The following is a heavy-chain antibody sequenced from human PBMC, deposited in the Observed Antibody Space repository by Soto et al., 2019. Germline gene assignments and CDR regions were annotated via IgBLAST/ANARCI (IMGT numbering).Heavy chain of an antibody. CDR3: AHGPSLEQQLVRGNWFDP. CDR1: GFSLSTSGVG. D-gene: IGHD6-13*01. CDR2: IYWDDDK. V-gene: IGHV2-5*02. Sequence: SGPTLVKPTQTLTLTCTFSGFSLSTSGVGVGWIRQPPGKALEWLALIYWDDDKRYSPSLKSRLTITKDTSKNQVVLTMTNMDPVDTATYYCAHGPSLEQQLVRGNWFDPWGQGTLVTVSS. J-gene: IGHJ5*02.